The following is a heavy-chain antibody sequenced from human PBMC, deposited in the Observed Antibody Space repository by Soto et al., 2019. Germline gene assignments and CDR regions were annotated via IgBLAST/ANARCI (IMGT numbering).Heavy chain of an antibody. Sequence: EVQLLESGGGLVQPWGSLRLSCAASGFTFSSYAMSWVRQAPGRGLEWVSAISGSGATTYYADSVKGRFTFSRDNSKNTLYLQMNSLRAEDTAVYYCAKAYTSSSLRYYFDYWGRGTLVTVSS. CDR3: AKAYTSSSLRYYFDY. J-gene: IGHJ4*02. V-gene: IGHV3-23*01. D-gene: IGHD6-6*01. CDR2: ISGSGATT. CDR1: GFTFSSYA.